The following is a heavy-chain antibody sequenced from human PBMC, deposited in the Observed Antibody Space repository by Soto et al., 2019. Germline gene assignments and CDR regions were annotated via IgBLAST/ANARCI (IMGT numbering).Heavy chain of an antibody. CDR1: GFTFSSYA. D-gene: IGHD3-22*01. CDR2: ISGSGGST. J-gene: IGHJ3*02. V-gene: IGHV3-23*01. Sequence: GGSLRLSCAASGFTFSSYAMSWVRQAPGKGLEWVSAISGSGGSTYYADSVKGRCTISRDNSKNTLYLQMNSLRAEDTAVYYCAKVRRGYYYDSSGPNDAFDIWGQGTMVTVSS. CDR3: AKVRRGYYYDSSGPNDAFDI.